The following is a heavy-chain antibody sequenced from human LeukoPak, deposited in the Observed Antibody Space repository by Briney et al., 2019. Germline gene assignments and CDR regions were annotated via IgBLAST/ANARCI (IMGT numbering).Heavy chain of an antibody. Sequence: SETLSLTCTVSGGSISSSSYYWGWIRQPPGKGLEWIGSIYYSGSTYYNPSLKSRVTISVDTSKNQFSLKLSSVTAADTAVYYCARYGPWLVRSFDYWGQGTLVTVSS. V-gene: IGHV4-39*01. CDR3: ARYGPWLVRSFDY. CDR1: GGSISSSSYY. J-gene: IGHJ4*02. D-gene: IGHD6-19*01. CDR2: IYYSGST.